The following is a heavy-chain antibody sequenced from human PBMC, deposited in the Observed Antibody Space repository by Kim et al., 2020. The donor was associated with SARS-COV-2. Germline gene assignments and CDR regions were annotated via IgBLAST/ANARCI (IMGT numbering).Heavy chain of an antibody. V-gene: IGHV1-8*02. J-gene: IGHJ6*02. CDR3: TGHDDNYYYYGMDV. D-gene: IGHD3-3*01. Sequence: ASVKVSCKASGHTFNAYDINWVRQASGQGLEWMGWMNPNSGSTIYAQKFQGRVTITRNTSTSTIYASTIYMELSILASEDTAVYYCTGHDDNYYYYGMDVWGQGTTVIVSS. CDR1: GHTFNAYD. CDR2: MNPNSGST.